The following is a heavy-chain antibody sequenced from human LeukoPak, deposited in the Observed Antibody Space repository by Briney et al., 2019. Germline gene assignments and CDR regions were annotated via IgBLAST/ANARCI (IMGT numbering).Heavy chain of an antibody. J-gene: IGHJ4*02. CDR2: INPNSGGT. CDR3: ARERGYGDYFDC. V-gene: IGHV1-2*02. Sequence: ASVKVSCEASGYTFTGHYMHWVRQAPGQGLEWMGWINPNSGGTNYAQKFQGRVTLTRDTSISTAYMELSRLRSDDTAVYYCARERGYGDYFDCWGQGTLVTVSS. CDR1: GYTFTGHY. D-gene: IGHD3-22*01.